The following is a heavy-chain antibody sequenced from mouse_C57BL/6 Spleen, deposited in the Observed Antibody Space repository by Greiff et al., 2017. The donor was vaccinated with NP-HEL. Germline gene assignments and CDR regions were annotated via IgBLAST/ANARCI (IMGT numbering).Heavy chain of an antibody. Sequence: QVQLQQPGAELVRPGSSVKLSCKASGYTFTSYWMHWVKQRPIQGLEWIGNIDTSDSATHYTQKFKDKATLTVDKSSSTAYMQLSSLTSEDSADYDCARGDYGSSWYFDVWGTGTTVTVSS. CDR3: ARGDYGSSWYFDV. D-gene: IGHD1-1*01. CDR2: IDTSDSAT. V-gene: IGHV1-52*01. CDR1: GYTFTSYW. J-gene: IGHJ1*03.